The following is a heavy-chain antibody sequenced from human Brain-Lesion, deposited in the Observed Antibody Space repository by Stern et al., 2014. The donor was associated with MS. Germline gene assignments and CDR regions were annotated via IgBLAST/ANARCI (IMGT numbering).Heavy chain of an antibody. Sequence: MQLVESGGGLVKPGGSQRLSCAASGFTFRDSSMFWVRQAPGKRLEWVSCISSNQNYINYGDSVKGRFTIPREKARNSLILQMNSLRVEDTALYYCATVGPYTSSWYPFFDNWGPGTRVTVSS. CDR2: ISSNQNYI. CDR1: GFTFRDSS. V-gene: IGHV3-21*01. J-gene: IGHJ4*02. D-gene: IGHD6-13*01. CDR3: ATVGPYTSSWYPFFDN.